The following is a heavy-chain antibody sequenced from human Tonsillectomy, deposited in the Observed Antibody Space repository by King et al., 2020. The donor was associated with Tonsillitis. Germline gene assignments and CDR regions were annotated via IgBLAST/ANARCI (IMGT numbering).Heavy chain of an antibody. CDR3: AKGDSSSWLNY. CDR1: GFTFSSYG. J-gene: IGHJ4*02. D-gene: IGHD6-13*01. V-gene: IGHV3-30*18. Sequence: QLVQSGGGVVQPGRSLRLSCAASGFTFSSYGMHWVRPAPGKGLEWVAVISYDGSNKYYADSVKGRFTISRDNSKNTLYLQMNSLRAEDTAVYYCAKGDSSSWLNYWGQGTLVTVSS. CDR2: ISYDGSNK.